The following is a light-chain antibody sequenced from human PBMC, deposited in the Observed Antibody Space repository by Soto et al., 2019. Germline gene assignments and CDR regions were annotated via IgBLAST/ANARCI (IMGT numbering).Light chain of an antibody. Sequence: QSVLTQPPLASGTPGQRVTISCSGSSSNIGSNTVNWYQQLPGTAPKLLIYSNNQRPSGVPDRFSGSKSGTSASLAISGLQSEDEADYYCAAWDDSLNGQVFGTGTKVTVL. CDR1: SSNIGSNT. V-gene: IGLV1-44*01. J-gene: IGLJ1*01. CDR3: AAWDDSLNGQV. CDR2: SNN.